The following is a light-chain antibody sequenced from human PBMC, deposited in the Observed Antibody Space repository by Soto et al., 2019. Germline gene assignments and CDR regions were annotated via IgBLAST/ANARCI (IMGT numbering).Light chain of an antibody. Sequence: EIVMTQSPATLSVSPGERATLSCRASQSVSGNLAWYQQKPGQAPRLLIYGASTRATGIPARFSGSGSVTEFTLTISRLQYEVFVVYYCQQYNNWAPTFGKGTKVEIK. CDR3: QQYNNWAPT. CDR1: QSVSGN. J-gene: IGKJ1*01. CDR2: GAS. V-gene: IGKV3D-15*01.